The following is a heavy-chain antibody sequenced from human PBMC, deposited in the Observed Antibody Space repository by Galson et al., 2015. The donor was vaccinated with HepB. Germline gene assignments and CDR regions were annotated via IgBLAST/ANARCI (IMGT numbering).Heavy chain of an antibody. Sequence: SLRLSCAASGFTVSSNYMSWVRQAPGKGLEWVSVIYSGGSTYYADSMKGRFTISRDTSKNTLYLQMNSLRAEDTAVYYCAPSTISKYYFDYWGQGTLVTVSS. CDR1: GFTVSSNY. D-gene: IGHD3-3*02. J-gene: IGHJ4*02. CDR3: APSTISKYYFDY. V-gene: IGHV3-66*01. CDR2: IYSGGST.